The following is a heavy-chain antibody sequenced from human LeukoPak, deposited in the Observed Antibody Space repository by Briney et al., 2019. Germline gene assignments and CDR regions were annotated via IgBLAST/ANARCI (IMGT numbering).Heavy chain of an antibody. CDR3: ARDKGYCSGGSCYLNWFDP. Sequence: GGSLRLSCAASGFTFSSYWMYWVRQAPGKGLVWVSRINSDGSSTNYADSVKGRFTISRDNAKNTLYLKMNSLRAEGTAVYYCARDKGYCSGGSCYLNWFDPWGQGTLVTVSS. D-gene: IGHD2-15*01. CDR2: INSDGSST. CDR1: GFTFSSYW. V-gene: IGHV3-74*01. J-gene: IGHJ5*02.